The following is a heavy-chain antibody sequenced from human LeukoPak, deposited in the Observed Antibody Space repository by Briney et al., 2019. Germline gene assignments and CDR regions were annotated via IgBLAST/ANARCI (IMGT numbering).Heavy chain of an antibody. V-gene: IGHV3-74*01. CDR1: GFTFSSYW. CDR2: INSDGSST. D-gene: IGHD5-18*01. J-gene: IGHJ4*02. Sequence: GGSLRLSSAASGFTFSSYWMHWVRQAPGKGLVWVSRINSDGSSTSYADSVKGRFTISRDNAKNTLYLQMNSLRAEDTAVYYCAREDKWIQLWSYFDYWGQGTLVTVSS. CDR3: AREDKWIQLWSYFDY.